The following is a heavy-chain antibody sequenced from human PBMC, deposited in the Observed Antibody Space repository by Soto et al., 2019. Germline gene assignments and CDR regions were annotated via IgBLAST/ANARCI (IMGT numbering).Heavy chain of an antibody. V-gene: IGHV4-34*01. J-gene: IGHJ5*02. CDR3: ARGRGRAVVVIARSQNWFDP. CDR2: INHSGST. Sequence: SETLSLTCAVYGGSFSGYYWSWIRQPPGKGLEWIGEINHSGSTNYNPSLKSRVTISVDTSKNQFSLKLSSVTAADTAVYYCARGRGRAVVVIARSQNWFDPWGQGTLVTVSS. CDR1: GGSFSGYY. D-gene: IGHD2-21*01.